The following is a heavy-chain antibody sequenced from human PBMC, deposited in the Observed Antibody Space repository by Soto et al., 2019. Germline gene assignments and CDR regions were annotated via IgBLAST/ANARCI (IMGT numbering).Heavy chain of an antibody. CDR1: GYTFNFYG. Sequence: ASVKVSCKASGYTFNFYGITWVRQARGQGLEWMGWISGFNGNTNYAADLQGRVTMTTDTSTSTAYMELRGLRSDDTAVYYCARIGVSSGHESPDFDSWGQGTLVTVSS. J-gene: IGHJ4*02. D-gene: IGHD3-16*01. CDR2: ISGFNGNT. V-gene: IGHV1-18*01. CDR3: ARIGVSSGHESPDFDS.